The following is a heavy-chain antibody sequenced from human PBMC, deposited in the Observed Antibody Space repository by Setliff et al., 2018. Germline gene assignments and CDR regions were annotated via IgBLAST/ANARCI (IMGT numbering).Heavy chain of an antibody. CDR1: GFTVSNDF. J-gene: IGHJ4*02. V-gene: IGHV3-66*02. D-gene: IGHD2-15*01. CDR3: VSSCSGSSCYAGLDY. Sequence: GGSLRLSCVVSGFTVSNDFMGWVRQAPGKGLEWVSVIYNIGETRYAESVKGRFAISRDISKNTLYLQMNSLRAEDSAIYYCVSSCSGSSCYAGLDYWGQGTLVTVSS. CDR2: IYNIGET.